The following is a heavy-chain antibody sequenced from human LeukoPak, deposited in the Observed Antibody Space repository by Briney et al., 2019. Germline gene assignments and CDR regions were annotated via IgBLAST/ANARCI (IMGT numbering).Heavy chain of an antibody. CDR2: IKQDGSDK. J-gene: IGHJ6*02. D-gene: IGHD6-13*01. CDR1: GFTFTKYW. Sequence: PGNSLRLSCAASGFTFTKYWMTWVRQAPGKGLEWVGNIKQDGSDKNYMDSVKGRFTISRDNTKNSVYLQMNSLRAEDTAVYYCARDRRFFPPYSSRVPEGLNYYYYGMDVWGQGTTVTVSS. CDR3: ARDRRFFPPYSSRVPEGLNYYYYGMDV. V-gene: IGHV3-7*01.